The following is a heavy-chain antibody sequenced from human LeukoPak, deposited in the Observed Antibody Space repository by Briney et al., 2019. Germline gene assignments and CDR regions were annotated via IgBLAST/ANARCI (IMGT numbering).Heavy chain of an antibody. V-gene: IGHV1-2*02. Sequence: GASVKVSCKASGYTFTGYYMHRVRQAPGQGLEWMGWINPNSGGTNYAQKFQGRVTMTRDTSISTAYMELSRLRSDDSAVYYCARSPRLVPASLDYWGQGTLVTVSS. D-gene: IGHD2-2*01. J-gene: IGHJ4*02. CDR3: ARSPRLVPASLDY. CDR2: INPNSGGT. CDR1: GYTFTGYY.